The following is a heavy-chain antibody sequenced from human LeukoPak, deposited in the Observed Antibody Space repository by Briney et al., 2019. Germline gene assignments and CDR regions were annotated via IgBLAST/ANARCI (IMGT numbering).Heavy chain of an antibody. Sequence: SETLSLTCTVSGASFSSSTYYWGWIRQPPGKGLEWIGSIYYSGSTYYNPPLKIRVTMSVYTSKNQFSLKLSSVNAADTAVYYCARHAGGISATGTRPFDYWGQGTLVTVSS. V-gene: IGHV4-39*01. CDR1: GASFSSSTYY. J-gene: IGHJ4*02. CDR3: ARHAGGISATGTRPFDY. CDR2: IYYSGST. D-gene: IGHD6-13*01.